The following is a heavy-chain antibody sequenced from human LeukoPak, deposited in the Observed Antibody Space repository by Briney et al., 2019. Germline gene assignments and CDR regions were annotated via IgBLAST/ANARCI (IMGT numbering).Heavy chain of an antibody. CDR2: INYRRRS. D-gene: IGHD3-22*01. CDR1: GDSIRNYY. CDR3: ARLLPDLRYDSTGHYTRSFDV. J-gene: IGHJ3*01. Sequence: SETLSLTCSVSGDSIRNYYWTWVWQPPGKGLEWIGYINYRRRSNYNPSLKSRVTISVDPSKNQFSLKLSSVTAADTAVYYCARLLPDLRYDSTGHYTRSFDVWGQGTLVTVSS. V-gene: IGHV4-59*08.